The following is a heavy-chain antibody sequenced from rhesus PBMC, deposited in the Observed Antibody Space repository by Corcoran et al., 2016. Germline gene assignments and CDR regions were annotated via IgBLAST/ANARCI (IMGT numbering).Heavy chain of an antibody. CDR1: GGSISSNY. J-gene: IGHJ5-1*01. CDR3: ARDYEGDYRV. CDR2: ISGSWGTP. V-gene: IGHV4-173*01. Sequence: QVQLQESGPGLVKPSETLSLTCAVSGGSISSNYWSWMRQPPGKGLGGIGRISGSWGTPDYNPALKSRVTISTATSKNQFSLKLSSVTAADTAVYYCARDYEGDYRVWGPGVLVTVSS. D-gene: IGHD3-9*01.